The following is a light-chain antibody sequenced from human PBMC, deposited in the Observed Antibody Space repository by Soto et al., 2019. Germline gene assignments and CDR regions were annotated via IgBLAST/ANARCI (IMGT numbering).Light chain of an antibody. CDR2: DVS. Sequence: QSALTQPASVSGSPGQSIAISCTGTSSDVGGYKYVSWYQRHPGKAPKLMIYDVSNRPSGVSNRFSGSKSGNTASLTISGLQAEDEADYYCSSYTSSSTVVFGGGPKLTVL. V-gene: IGLV2-14*01. CDR1: SSDVGGYKY. CDR3: SSYTSSSTVV. J-gene: IGLJ2*01.